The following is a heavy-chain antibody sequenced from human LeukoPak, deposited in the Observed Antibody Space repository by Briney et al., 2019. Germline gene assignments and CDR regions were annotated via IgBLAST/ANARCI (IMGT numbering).Heavy chain of an antibody. CDR2: INPNSGGT. J-gene: IGHJ4*02. Sequence: GASVNVTSKASVYTFTVYYIDWVRRAPGQGLEWMGWINPNSGGTNSAQKFQGRVTLTRDTSISTAYLELSSLRSDDTAVYCCSRDLGSGWKIVDYWGQGTLVTVSS. CDR1: VYTFTVYY. CDR3: SRDLGSGWKIVDY. D-gene: IGHD6-19*01. V-gene: IGHV1-2*02.